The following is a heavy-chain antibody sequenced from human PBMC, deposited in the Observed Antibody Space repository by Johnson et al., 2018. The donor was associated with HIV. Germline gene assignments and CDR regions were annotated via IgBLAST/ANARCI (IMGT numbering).Heavy chain of an antibody. D-gene: IGHD2-21*02. V-gene: IGHV3-30-3*01. CDR3: ARDSVVDWGGDCYPLYDAFDI. CDR2: ISYDGSNK. J-gene: IGHJ3*02. CDR1: GFTFSSYA. Sequence: QVQLVESGGGVVQPGRSLRLSCAASGFTFSSYAMHWVRQAPGKGLEWVAVISYDGSNKYYADSVKGRFTISRDNSKNTLYLQMNSLRGEDTAVYYCARDSVVDWGGDCYPLYDAFDIWGHGTMVTVSS.